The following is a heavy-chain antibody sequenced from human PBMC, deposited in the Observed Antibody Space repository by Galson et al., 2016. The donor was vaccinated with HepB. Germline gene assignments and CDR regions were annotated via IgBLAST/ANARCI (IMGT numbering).Heavy chain of an antibody. V-gene: IGHV3-7*01. CDR2: INQDGSMQ. Sequence: SLRLSCAASGVTFSSYWMSWVRQAPGKGLEWVANINQDGSMQYYVDSVKGRFTISRDNAKNSLYLQMNSLRAEETAVYYCATDRGYDTFDSWGQGTLGTVSS. J-gene: IGHJ4*02. CDR1: GVTFSSYW. D-gene: IGHD5-12*01. CDR3: ATDRGYDTFDS.